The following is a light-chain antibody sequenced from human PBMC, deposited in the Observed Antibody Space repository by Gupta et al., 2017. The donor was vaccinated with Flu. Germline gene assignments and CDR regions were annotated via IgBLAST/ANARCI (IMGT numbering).Light chain of an antibody. V-gene: IGLV1-47*01. J-gene: IGLJ3*02. CDR2: RNN. CDR1: SNY. Sequence: SNYVAWYQQLPGAAPQLLIYRNNQPPSWDPDRFSGSKSGTFAALAISGLRSEDEADYYCATWHERLHSLGSPPKWVFGGGTMLTVL. CDR3: ATWHERLHSLGSPPKWV.